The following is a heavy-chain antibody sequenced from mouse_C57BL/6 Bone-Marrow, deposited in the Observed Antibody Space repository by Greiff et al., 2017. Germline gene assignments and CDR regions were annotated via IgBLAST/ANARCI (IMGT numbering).Heavy chain of an antibody. CDR1: GFTFSSYG. D-gene: IGHD1-1*01. Sequence: DVKLVESGGDLVKPGGSLKLSCAASGFTFSSYGMSWVRQTPDTRLEWVATISSGGSYTYYPDSVKGRFTISRDNAKNTLYLQMSSLKSEDTAMYYCARHVGYYYGSSYWYFDVGGTGTTVTVSS. J-gene: IGHJ1*03. V-gene: IGHV5-6*02. CDR2: ISSGGSYT. CDR3: ARHVGYYYGSSYWYFDV.